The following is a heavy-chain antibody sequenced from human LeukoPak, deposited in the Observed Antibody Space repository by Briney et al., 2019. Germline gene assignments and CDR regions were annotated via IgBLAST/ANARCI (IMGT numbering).Heavy chain of an antibody. D-gene: IGHD3-10*01. CDR1: GYTFPDYG. V-gene: IGHV1-3*04. Sequence: ASVKVSCKASGYTFPDYGMHWVRQAPGQGLEWMAWINTGNGNAKYSEKFQGRVTITRDTSASTAYMDLSSLRSEDTAVYYCARVPLHDSDKYYYPHWGQGTVVTVSS. CDR2: INTGNGNA. CDR3: ARVPLHDSDKYYYPH. J-gene: IGHJ1*01.